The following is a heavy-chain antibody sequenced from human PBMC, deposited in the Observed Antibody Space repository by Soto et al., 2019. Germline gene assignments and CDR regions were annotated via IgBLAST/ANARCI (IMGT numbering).Heavy chain of an antibody. CDR3: ARRPGDYVFYYYGMDV. D-gene: IGHD4-17*01. V-gene: IGHV4-39*01. CDR2: IYYSGST. CDR1: GGSISSSSYY. Sequence: ETLSLTCTVSGGSISSSSYYWGWIRQPPGKGLEWIGSIYYSGSTYYNPSLKSRVTISVDTSKNQFSLKLSSVTAADTAVYYCARRPGDYVFYYYGMDVWGQGTTVTVSS. J-gene: IGHJ6*02.